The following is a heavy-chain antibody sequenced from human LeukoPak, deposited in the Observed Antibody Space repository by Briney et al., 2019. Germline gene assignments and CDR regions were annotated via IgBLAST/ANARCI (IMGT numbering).Heavy chain of an antibody. Sequence: PSETLSLTCTVSGGSISSYYWSWIRQPPGKGLEWIGYIYYSGSTNYNPSLKSRVTISVDTSMNQFSLKLSSVTAADTAVYYCARLRGFYFDYWGQGTLVTVSS. D-gene: IGHD3-10*01. J-gene: IGHJ4*02. V-gene: IGHV4-59*08. CDR2: IYYSGST. CDR3: ARLRGFYFDY. CDR1: GGSISSYY.